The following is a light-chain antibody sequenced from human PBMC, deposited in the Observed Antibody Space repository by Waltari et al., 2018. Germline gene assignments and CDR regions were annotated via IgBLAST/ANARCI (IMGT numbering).Light chain of an antibody. V-gene: IGKV3-15*01. J-gene: IGKJ1*01. CDR2: GAS. CDR3: QQYNNWLWT. CDR1: QSVSKN. Sequence: ERVMTQSPATLSVSPGERATLSCRASQSVSKNLAWYQQKPGQAPRLLIYGASTRATDIPARFSGSGSGTEFTLTISSLQSGDFAVYYCQQYNNWLWTFGQGTKVEVK.